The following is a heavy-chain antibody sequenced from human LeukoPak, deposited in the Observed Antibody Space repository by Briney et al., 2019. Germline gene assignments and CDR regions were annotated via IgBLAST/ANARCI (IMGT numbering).Heavy chain of an antibody. Sequence: SETLSLTCAVSGGSISSSNWWRWVRQPPGKGLEWIGEINHSGSTNYNPSLKSRVTISVDTSKNQFSLKLSSVTAADTAVYYCARGYGDRSVAAEIDYWGQGTLVTVSS. V-gene: IGHV4-4*02. CDR2: INHSGST. D-gene: IGHD4-17*01. CDR3: ARGYGDRSVAAEIDY. CDR1: GGSISSSNW. J-gene: IGHJ4*02.